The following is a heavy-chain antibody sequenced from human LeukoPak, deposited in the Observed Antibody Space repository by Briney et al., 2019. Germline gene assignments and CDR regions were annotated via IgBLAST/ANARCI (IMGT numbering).Heavy chain of an antibody. J-gene: IGHJ5*02. CDR2: IYYSGST. Sequence: PSETLSLTCTVSGGSISSSSYYWGWIRQPPGKGLEWIGSIYYSGSTYYNPSLKSRVTISVDTSKNQFSLKLSSVTAADTAVYYCARRGDSSSWLPTPTSYNWFDPWGQGTLVTVSS. V-gene: IGHV4-39*01. CDR3: ARRGDSSSWLPTPTSYNWFDP. CDR1: GGSISSSSYY. D-gene: IGHD6-13*01.